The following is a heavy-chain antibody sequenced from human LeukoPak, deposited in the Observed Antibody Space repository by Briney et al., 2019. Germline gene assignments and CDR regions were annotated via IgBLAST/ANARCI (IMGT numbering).Heavy chain of an antibody. V-gene: IGHV4-4*02. CDR2: IYHSGST. D-gene: IGHD2-15*01. Sequence: PSETLSLTCAVSGGSIGSGNWWSWVRQPPRKGLEWIGEIYHSGSTNYNSSLKSRVTISIDKSKNQFSLKLSSVTAADTAVYYCARGGPPGDIVVVVAATHFDYWGQGTLVTVSS. J-gene: IGHJ4*02. CDR1: GGSIGSGNW. CDR3: ARGGPPGDIVVVVAATHFDY.